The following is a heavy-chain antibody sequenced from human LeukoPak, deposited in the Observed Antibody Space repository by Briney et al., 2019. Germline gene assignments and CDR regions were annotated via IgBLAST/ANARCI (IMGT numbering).Heavy chain of an antibody. Sequence: SVKVSCKASGGTFSSYAISWVRQAPGQGLEWMGGIIPIFGTANYAQKFQGRVTITADESTSTAYMELSSLRSEDTAVYYCARTITMVRGNKTRDYYMDVWGKGTTVTISS. V-gene: IGHV1-69*13. CDR2: IIPIFGTA. J-gene: IGHJ6*03. D-gene: IGHD3-10*01. CDR3: ARTITMVRGNKTRDYYMDV. CDR1: GGTFSSYA.